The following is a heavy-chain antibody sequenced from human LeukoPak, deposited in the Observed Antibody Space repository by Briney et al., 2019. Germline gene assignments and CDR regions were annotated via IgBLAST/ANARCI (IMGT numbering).Heavy chain of an antibody. D-gene: IGHD3-16*01. CDR1: GYTFTGYY. V-gene: IGHV1-2*02. CDR2: INPNSGDT. CDR3: ARDRGSFTFGGVIEANWFDP. Sequence: ASVKVSCKASGYTFTGYYMHWVRQAPGQGLEWMGWINPNSGDTNYAQKFQGRVTMTRDTSISTAYMELSRLRSDDTAVYYCARDRGSFTFGGVIEANWFDPWGQGTLVTVSS. J-gene: IGHJ5*02.